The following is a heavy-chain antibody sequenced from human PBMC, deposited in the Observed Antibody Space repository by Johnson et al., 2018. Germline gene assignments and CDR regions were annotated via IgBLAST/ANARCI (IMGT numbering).Heavy chain of an antibody. Sequence: VQLVESGAEVKKPGASVKVSCKASGYTFTSYYMHWVRQAPGQGLEWMGLINPNGGSTIYAEKFQGRVTMTRDMSTSKVNMELSSLRSEDTAVYYCARDAPGIPYWGQGTLVTVSS. D-gene: IGHD3-10*01. V-gene: IGHV1-46*01. J-gene: IGHJ4*02. CDR2: INPNGGST. CDR1: GYTFTSYY. CDR3: ARDAPGIPY.